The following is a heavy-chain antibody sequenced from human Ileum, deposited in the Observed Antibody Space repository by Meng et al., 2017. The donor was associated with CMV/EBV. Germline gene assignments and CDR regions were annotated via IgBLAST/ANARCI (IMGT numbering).Heavy chain of an antibody. D-gene: IGHD6-13*01. CDR2: IYTSGST. V-gene: IGHV4-4*07. J-gene: IGHJ4*02. Sequence: HESDPGPLTPSHTLPLTCTVPRTSITGYYFSCIRQTAPKGLEWIVRIYTSGSTNYNPSLHSRVSMSIDTSKNQLSLQLRSVTAADTAVYYCAREGSAVHWGQETLVTVSS. CDR1: RTSITGYY. CDR3: AREGSAVH.